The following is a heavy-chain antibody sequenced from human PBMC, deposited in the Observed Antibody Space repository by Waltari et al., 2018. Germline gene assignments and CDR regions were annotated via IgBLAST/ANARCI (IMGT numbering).Heavy chain of an antibody. J-gene: IGHJ1*01. V-gene: IGHV5-51*03. D-gene: IGHD6-13*01. Sequence: EVQLVQSGAEVKKPGESLKISCKGSGYSFTSYWIGWVRQMPGKGLEWMGIIYPADSASPYSPSFQGQVTISADKSIRTAYLQWSSLKASDTAMYYCARGAAAGIEYFQHWGQGTLVTVSS. CDR3: ARGAAAGIEYFQH. CDR2: IYPADSAS. CDR1: GYSFTSYW.